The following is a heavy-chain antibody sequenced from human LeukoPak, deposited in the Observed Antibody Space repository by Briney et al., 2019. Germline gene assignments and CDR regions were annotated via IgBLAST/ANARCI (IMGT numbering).Heavy chain of an antibody. V-gene: IGHV3-48*01. CDR2: ISSSSSTI. CDR3: AKDYSGSGSYPIDY. D-gene: IGHD3-10*01. J-gene: IGHJ4*02. Sequence: GGSLRLSCAASGFTFSSYSMNWVRQAPGKGLEWVSYISSSSSTIYYADSVKGRFTISRNNAKNSLYLQMNSLRAEDTAVYYCAKDYSGSGSYPIDYWGQGTLVTVSS. CDR1: GFTFSSYS.